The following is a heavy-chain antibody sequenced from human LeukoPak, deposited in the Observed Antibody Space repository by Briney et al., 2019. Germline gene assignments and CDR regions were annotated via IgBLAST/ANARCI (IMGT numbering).Heavy chain of an antibody. D-gene: IGHD1-26*01. CDR3: AKERATTREYYFDY. CDR1: GFTVSNNY. J-gene: IGHJ4*02. CDR2: VYGGGSK. Sequence: GGSLRLSCAASGFTVSNNYMSWVRQAPGKGLEWVSVVYGGGSKYYADSVKGRFTISRDNSKNTLYLQMNSLRTEDTAVYYCAKERATTREYYFDYWGQGTLVTVSS. V-gene: IGHV3-66*02.